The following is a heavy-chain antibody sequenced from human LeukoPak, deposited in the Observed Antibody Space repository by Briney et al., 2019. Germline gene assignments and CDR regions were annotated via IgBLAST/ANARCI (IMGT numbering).Heavy chain of an antibody. CDR3: ARGRIAARGWFDP. CDR1: GGSFSGYY. D-gene: IGHD6-6*01. V-gene: IGHV4-34*01. J-gene: IGHJ5*02. Sequence: SETLSLTCAVYGGSFSGYYWSWIRQPPGKGLEWIGEINHSGSTNYNPSLKSRVTISVDTSKNQFSLKLSSVTAADTAVYYCARGRIAARGWFDPWGQGTLVTVSS. CDR2: INHSGST.